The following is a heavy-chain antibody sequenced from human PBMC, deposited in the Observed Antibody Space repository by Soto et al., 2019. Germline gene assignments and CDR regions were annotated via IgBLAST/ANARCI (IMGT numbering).Heavy chain of an antibody. D-gene: IGHD4-4*01. J-gene: IGHJ4*02. Sequence: ASVKVSCKASGSTFTSYAMHWVRQAPGQRLEWMGWINAGNGNTKYSQKFQGRVTITRDTSASTAYMELSSLRSEDTAVYYCAREGESSNYDYWGQGTLVTVSS. CDR2: INAGNGNT. CDR3: AREGESSNYDY. CDR1: GSTFTSYA. V-gene: IGHV1-3*01.